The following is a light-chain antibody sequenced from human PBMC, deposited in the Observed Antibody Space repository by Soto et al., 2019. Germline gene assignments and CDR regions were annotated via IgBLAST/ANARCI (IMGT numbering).Light chain of an antibody. V-gene: IGKV3-11*01. CDR1: QSVSSY. CDR3: QQRSNWPWT. CDR2: DAS. J-gene: IGKJ1*01. Sequence: EIVFTQSPATLSLSPGERSTLSCRASQSVSSYLAWYQQKPGQAPRLLIYDASSRATGIPARFSGSGSGTDFTLTISSLEPEDFAVYYCQQRSNWPWTFGQGTKVDI.